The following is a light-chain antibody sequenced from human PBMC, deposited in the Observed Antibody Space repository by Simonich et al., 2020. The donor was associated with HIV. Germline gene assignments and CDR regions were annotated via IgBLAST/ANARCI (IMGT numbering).Light chain of an antibody. V-gene: IGKV3-11*01. J-gene: IGKJ3*01. Sequence: EIVLTQSPATLSLSPGERATLSCRASQSVSSYLAWYQQKPGQAPRLLIYDASNRATGIPARFSGSGSGTDFTLTISRLEPEDFATYYCQQSYSTPTFGPGTKVDIK. CDR2: DAS. CDR1: QSVSSY. CDR3: QQSYSTPT.